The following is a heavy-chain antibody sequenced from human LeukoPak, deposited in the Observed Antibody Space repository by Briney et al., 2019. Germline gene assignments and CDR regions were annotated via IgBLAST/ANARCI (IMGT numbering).Heavy chain of an antibody. CDR2: IWSDGNKR. D-gene: IGHD3-10*01. CDR3: ARDLSYGSVSD. J-gene: IGHJ4*02. V-gene: IGHV3-33*01. CDR1: GYSFSSYG. Sequence: GGSLRLSCAASGYSFSSYGMHWVRQAPGKGLEGVGYIWSDGNKRYYADSVKGRFTISRDTSKNTLYLQMNSLRGEDTAVYYCARDLSYGSVSDWGQGTLVIVSA.